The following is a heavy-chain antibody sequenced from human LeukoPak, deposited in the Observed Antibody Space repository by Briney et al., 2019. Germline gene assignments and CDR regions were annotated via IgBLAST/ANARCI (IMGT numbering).Heavy chain of an antibody. D-gene: IGHD4-17*01. CDR2: IYYSGST. CDR3: AREPSHLRAIDY. V-gene: IGHV4-39*02. J-gene: IGHJ4*02. CDR1: GGSISSSSYY. Sequence: PSETLSLTCTVSGGSISSSSYYWGWIRQPSGKGLEWIGSIYYSGSTYYNPSLKSRVTISVDTSKNQFSLKLSSVTAADTAVYYCAREPSHLRAIDYWGQGTLVTVSS.